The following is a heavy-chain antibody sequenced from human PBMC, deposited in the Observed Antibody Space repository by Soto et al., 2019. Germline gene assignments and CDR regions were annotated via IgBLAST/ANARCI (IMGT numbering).Heavy chain of an antibody. Sequence: SGPTLVNPTQTLTLTCTFSGFSLSTSRMSVAWIRQPPGKALEWLARIDWDDAKFFNTSLKTRLTVSKDTSKNQVVLALTNMDPVDSGTYYCVRMICEGTEGYYFDYWSQGILVTVS. CDR2: IDWDDAK. CDR3: VRMICEGTEGYYFDY. V-gene: IGHV2-70*17. CDR1: GFSLSTSRMS. J-gene: IGHJ4*02. D-gene: IGHD6-13*01.